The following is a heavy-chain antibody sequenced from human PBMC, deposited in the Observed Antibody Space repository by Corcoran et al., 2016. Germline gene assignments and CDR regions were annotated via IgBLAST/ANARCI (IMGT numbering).Heavy chain of an antibody. Sequence: EVQLVESGGGLVQPGGSLRLSCAASGFTFSSNWMGWVRRAPGKGLEWVANMKQDGSEKTYVDSVRGRFTISRDNAKNFLFLQMNSLRAEDTAVYYCARLNIAVAGHFDFWGQGTLVNVSS. CDR2: MKQDGSEK. CDR3: ARLNIAVAGHFDF. D-gene: IGHD6-19*01. V-gene: IGHV3-7*03. CDR1: GFTFSSNW. J-gene: IGHJ4*02.